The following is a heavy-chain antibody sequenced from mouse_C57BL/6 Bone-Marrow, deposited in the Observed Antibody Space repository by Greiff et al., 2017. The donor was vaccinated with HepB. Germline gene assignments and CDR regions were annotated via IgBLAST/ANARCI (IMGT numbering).Heavy chain of an antibody. CDR2: FYPGSGSI. CDR3: ARHEAVYYYGSSPPYFDY. V-gene: IGHV1-62-2*01. Sequence: QVQLQQSGAELVKPGASVKLSCKASGYTFTEYTIHWVKQRSGQGLEWIGWFYPGSGSIKYNEKFKDKATLTADKSSSTVYMELSRLTSEDSAVYFFARHEAVYYYGSSPPYFDYWGQGTTLTVSS. CDR1: GYTFTEYT. D-gene: IGHD1-1*01. J-gene: IGHJ2*01.